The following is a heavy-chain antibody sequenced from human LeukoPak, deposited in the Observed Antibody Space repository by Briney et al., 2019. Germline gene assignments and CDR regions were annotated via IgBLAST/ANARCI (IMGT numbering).Heavy chain of an antibody. CDR1: GGSISSYY. Sequence: SETLSLTCTVSGGSISSYYWNWIRQPPGKGLEWIGYIYSGYTNYNPSLKSRVTISVDTSKNQFSLKLSSVTAADTAVYYCARHVKRIAAASYYYYYMDVWGKGTTVTVSS. D-gene: IGHD6-13*01. J-gene: IGHJ6*03. V-gene: IGHV4-59*08. CDR2: IYSGYT. CDR3: ARHVKRIAAASYYYYYMDV.